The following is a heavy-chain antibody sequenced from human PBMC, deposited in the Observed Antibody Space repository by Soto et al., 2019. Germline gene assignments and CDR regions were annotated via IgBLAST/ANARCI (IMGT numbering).Heavy chain of an antibody. Sequence: QVQLVESGGGVVQPGRSLRLACAAAGVTFSSYAMHWVRQAPGKGLVWVADMSYHGSNKYYADSVKGRCTISRDNSIHTLYLQMNSLRAEDRAVYECAGRPLWYYYGMDVWGQGTTVTVAS. J-gene: IGHJ6*02. CDR2: MSYHGSNK. D-gene: IGHD5-18*01. V-gene: IGHV3-30-3*01. CDR3: AGRPLWYYYGMDV. CDR1: GVTFSSYA.